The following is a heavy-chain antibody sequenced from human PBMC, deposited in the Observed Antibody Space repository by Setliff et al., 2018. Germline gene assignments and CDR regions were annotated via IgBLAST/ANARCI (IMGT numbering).Heavy chain of an antibody. CDR2: IHYSGST. V-gene: IGHV4-59*12. CDR3: ARERFYGDNRDYFGPHS. D-gene: IGHD3-22*01. J-gene: IGHJ4*02. CDR1: GDSICGDY. Sequence: SETLSLTCTVSGDSICGDYWSWIRQPPGKGLEWIGFIHYSGSTSYIPSLKSRVTISVDTSKNQFSLKLSSVTAADTAIYYCARERFYGDNRDYFGPHSWGQGTLVTVSS.